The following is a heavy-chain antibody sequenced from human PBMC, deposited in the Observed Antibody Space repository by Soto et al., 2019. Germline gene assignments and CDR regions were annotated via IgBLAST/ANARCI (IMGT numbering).Heavy chain of an antibody. J-gene: IGHJ4*02. CDR1: GYTFTGYY. V-gene: IGHV1-2*04. Sequence: QVQLVQSGAEVKKPGASVKVSCKASGYTFTGYYMHWVRQAPGQGLEWMGWINPNSGGTNYAQKFQGWVTMTRDTAISTAYMELSRLRSDDTAVYYCARALALGYSSGWTYYFDYWGQGTLVTVSS. CDR2: INPNSGGT. D-gene: IGHD6-19*01. CDR3: ARALALGYSSGWTYYFDY.